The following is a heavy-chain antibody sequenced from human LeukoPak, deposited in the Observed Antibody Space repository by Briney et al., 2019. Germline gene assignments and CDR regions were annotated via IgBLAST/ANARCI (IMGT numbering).Heavy chain of an antibody. CDR1: GFTFSSYS. CDR2: ISSSSSTI. CDR3: ARDAPAPTTSITMVQGYEWLDDSGY. V-gene: IGHV3-48*02. J-gene: IGHJ4*02. Sequence: GGSLRLSCAASGFTFSSYSMNWVRQAPGKGLEWVSYISSSSSTIYYADSVKGRFTISRDNAKNSLYLQMNSLRDEDTAVYYCARDAPAPTTSITMVQGYEWLDDSGYWGQGTLVTVSS. D-gene: IGHD3-10*01.